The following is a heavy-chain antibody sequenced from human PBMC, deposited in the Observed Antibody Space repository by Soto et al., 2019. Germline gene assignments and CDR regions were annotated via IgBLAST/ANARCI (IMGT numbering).Heavy chain of an antibody. Sequence: ASVKVSCKASGYTFTSYGIHWVRQAPGQRLEWMGWINAANGDTKYSPKFQGRVTITRDTSASTAYMELSSLRSEDTAVYYCVSRHVTETGNDWLDLWGQGTLVTVTS. V-gene: IGHV1-3*01. CDR3: VSRHVTETGNDWLDL. CDR1: GYTFTSYG. CDR2: INAANGDT. D-gene: IGHD1-1*01. J-gene: IGHJ5*02.